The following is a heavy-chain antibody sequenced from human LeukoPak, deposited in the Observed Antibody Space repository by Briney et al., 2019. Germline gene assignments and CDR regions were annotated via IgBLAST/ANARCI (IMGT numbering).Heavy chain of an antibody. D-gene: IGHD5-18*01. CDR1: GFTFSSYG. CDR3: AKDRTLRGYGDAFDI. J-gene: IGHJ3*02. V-gene: IGHV3-30*02. CDR2: IRYDGSNK. Sequence: PGGSLRLSCAASGFTFSSYGMHWVRQAPGKGLEWVAFIRYDGSNKYYAGSVKGRFTISRDNSKNTLYLQMNSLRAEDTAVYYCAKDRTLRGYGDAFDIWGQGTMVTVSS.